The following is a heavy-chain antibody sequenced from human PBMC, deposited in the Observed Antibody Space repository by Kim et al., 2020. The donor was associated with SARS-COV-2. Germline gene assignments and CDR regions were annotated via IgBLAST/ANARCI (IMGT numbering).Heavy chain of an antibody. Sequence: ASVKVSCKASGYTFTSYYMHWVRQAPGQGLEWMGIINPSGGSTSYAQKFQGRVTMTRDTSTSTVYMELSSLRSEDTAVYYCARDESSGYSSGWLDYWGQGTLVTVSS. V-gene: IGHV1-46*01. CDR1: GYTFTSYY. CDR2: INPSGGST. J-gene: IGHJ4*02. CDR3: ARDESSGYSSGWLDY. D-gene: IGHD6-19*01.